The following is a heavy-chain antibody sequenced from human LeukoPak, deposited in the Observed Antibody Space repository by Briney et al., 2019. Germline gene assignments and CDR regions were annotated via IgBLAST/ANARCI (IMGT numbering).Heavy chain of an antibody. V-gene: IGHV3-66*01. D-gene: IGHD6-13*01. Sequence: GGSLRLSCAASGFTVSSNYMSWVRQAPGKGLEWVSVIYSGGSTYYADSVKGRFTISRDNSKNTLYLQMNGLRAEDTAVYYCAREGQQLVNDYWGQGTLVTVSS. CDR3: AREGQQLVNDY. CDR1: GFTVSSNY. J-gene: IGHJ4*02. CDR2: IYSGGST.